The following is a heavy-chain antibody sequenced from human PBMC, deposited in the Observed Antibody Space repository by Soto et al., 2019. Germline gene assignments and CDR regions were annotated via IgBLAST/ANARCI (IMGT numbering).Heavy chain of an antibody. Sequence: ASVKVSCKASGGTFTSYGISWVRQAPGQGLEWMGWISAYNGNTNYAQKLQGGVTMTTDTSTSTAYMELRSLRSDDTAVYYCARDPLYYDILTGYYHPHAHFDYWGQGTLVTVSS. V-gene: IGHV1-18*01. J-gene: IGHJ4*02. CDR2: ISAYNGNT. CDR3: ARDPLYYDILTGYYHPHAHFDY. D-gene: IGHD3-9*01. CDR1: GGTFTSYG.